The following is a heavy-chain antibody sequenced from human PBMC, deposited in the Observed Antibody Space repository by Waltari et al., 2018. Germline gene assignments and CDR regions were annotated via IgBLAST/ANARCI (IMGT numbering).Heavy chain of an antibody. CDR1: GFIFSSFS. Sequence: EVQLLESGGGLVQRGGSLRLSFAVSGFIFSSFSMRWVRHTPGKGLEWVAGTSASSGSTYYADSVQGRFTISRDNSKKRVFLQMNSLRAEDTATYYCTKMRRNLPRDIIDNWGQGTQVIIAS. CDR2: TSASSGST. CDR3: TKMRRNLPRDIIDN. J-gene: IGHJ4*02. V-gene: IGHV3-23*01.